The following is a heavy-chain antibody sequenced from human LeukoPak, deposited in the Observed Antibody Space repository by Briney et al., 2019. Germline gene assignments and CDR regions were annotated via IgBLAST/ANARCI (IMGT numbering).Heavy chain of an antibody. V-gene: IGHV4-59*01. CDR2: IDYTGST. Sequence: PSETLSLXCTVSGGSLSTYYWSWIRQPPGKGLESIGYIDYTGSTKYNPSLKSRVTISVDTSKNQFSLKMSSVTAADTAVYYCARVGEGSFDMWGQGTMVTVSS. CDR3: ARVGEGSFDM. CDR1: GGSLSTYY. J-gene: IGHJ3*02. D-gene: IGHD3-10*01.